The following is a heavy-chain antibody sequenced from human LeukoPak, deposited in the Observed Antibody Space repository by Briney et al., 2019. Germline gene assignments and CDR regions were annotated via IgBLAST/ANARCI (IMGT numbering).Heavy chain of an antibody. CDR2: INPHSGGT. D-gene: IGHD6-19*01. CDR3: ATKTIPGITVAGTAFDV. V-gene: IGHV1-2*02. CDR1: GYTFTAYY. Sequence: ASVTVSCKASGYTFTAYYLHWLRQAPGQGLELVGWINPHSGGTNFAHNFQGRVTMTRDTSISTAYMELSRMRSDDTAVYYCATKTIPGITVAGTAFDVWGQGTLVTVSS. J-gene: IGHJ3*01.